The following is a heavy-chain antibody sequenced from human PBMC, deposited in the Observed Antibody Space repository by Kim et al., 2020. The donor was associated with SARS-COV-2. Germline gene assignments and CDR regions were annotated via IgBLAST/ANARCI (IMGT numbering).Heavy chain of an antibody. CDR2: IYYSGST. D-gene: IGHD1-26*01. CDR1: GGSISSSSYY. Sequence: SQTLSLTCTVSGGSISSSSYYWGWIRQPPGKGLEWIGSIYYSGSTYYNPSLKSRVTISVDTSKNQFSLKLSSVTAADTAVYYCARGWATGSGSSSDYYGMDVWGQGTTVTVSS. CDR3: ARGWATGSGSSSDYYGMDV. J-gene: IGHJ6*02. V-gene: IGHV4-39*07.